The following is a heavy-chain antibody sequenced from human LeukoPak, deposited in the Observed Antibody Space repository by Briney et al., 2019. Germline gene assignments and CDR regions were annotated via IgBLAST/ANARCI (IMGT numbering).Heavy chain of an antibody. CDR1: GGSFSGYY. V-gene: IGHV4-34*01. CDR3: ARGGGFRYCSGGSCYSYWFDP. CDR2: INHSGST. D-gene: IGHD2-15*01. J-gene: IGHJ5*02. Sequence: PSETLSLTCAVYGGSFSGYYWSWIRQPPGKGLEWIGEINHSGSTNYNPSLKSRVTISVDTSKNQFSLKLSSVTAADTAVYYCARGGGFRYCSGGSCYSYWFDPWGREPWSPSPQ.